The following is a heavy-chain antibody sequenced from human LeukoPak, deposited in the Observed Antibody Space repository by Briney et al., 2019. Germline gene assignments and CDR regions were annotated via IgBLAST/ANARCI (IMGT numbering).Heavy chain of an antibody. V-gene: IGHV3-20*04. CDR1: GFTFSSYS. D-gene: IGHD3-9*01. J-gene: IGHJ6*03. Sequence: GGSLRLSCAASGFTFSSYSMNWVRQASGKGLEWVSGINWNGGSTGYADSVKGRFTISRDNAKNSLYLQMNSLRAEDTALYYCARVRDWLYYYLDVWGKGTTVTVSS. CDR2: INWNGGST. CDR3: ARVRDWLYYYLDV.